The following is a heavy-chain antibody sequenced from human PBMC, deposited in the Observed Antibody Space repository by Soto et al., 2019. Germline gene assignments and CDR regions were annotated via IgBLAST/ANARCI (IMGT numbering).Heavy chain of an antibody. CDR3: ATSLWFGTQPEI. Sequence: PSETLSLTCAVYVGSFSNNYWTCFRQPPGKGLEWIGEISPSGTTKYIPSLKSRGTISVDTSRKQFFLKVTSVSAADTAVYYCATSLWFGTQPEIWGPGTLVTVSS. D-gene: IGHD3-10*01. CDR2: ISPSGTT. J-gene: IGHJ4*02. V-gene: IGHV4-34*01. CDR1: VGSFSNNY.